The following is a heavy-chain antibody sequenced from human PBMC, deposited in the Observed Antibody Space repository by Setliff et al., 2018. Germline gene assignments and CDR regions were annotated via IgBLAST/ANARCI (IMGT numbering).Heavy chain of an antibody. CDR2: INQDGSEK. V-gene: IGHV3-7*01. Sequence: PGGSLRLSCAGSGFSFSIFWMSWVRQAPGKGLEWVATINQDGSEKYYVDSVKGRFTISRDNAKNSLYLQMNSLRADDTAVYYCARPGRSNYWDSFDYWGQGTLVTVSS. D-gene: IGHD3-10*01. J-gene: IGHJ4*02. CDR3: ARPGRSNYWDSFDY. CDR1: GFSFSIFW.